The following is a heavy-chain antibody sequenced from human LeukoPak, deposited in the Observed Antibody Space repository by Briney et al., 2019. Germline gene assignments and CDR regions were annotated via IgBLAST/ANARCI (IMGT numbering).Heavy chain of an antibody. CDR2: ISSSGSTT. CDR1: GFTFSSYE. V-gene: IGHV3-48*03. CDR3: ARVLRYCSGGNCYSGGLGYMDV. Sequence: GGSLRLSCAASGFTFSSYEMNWVRQAPGKGLEWVSYISSSGSTTYYAASVKGRFTISRDNAKKSLYLQMSSLRAEDTAVYYCARVLRYCSGGNCYSGGLGYMDVWGKGTTVTISS. J-gene: IGHJ6*03. D-gene: IGHD2-15*01.